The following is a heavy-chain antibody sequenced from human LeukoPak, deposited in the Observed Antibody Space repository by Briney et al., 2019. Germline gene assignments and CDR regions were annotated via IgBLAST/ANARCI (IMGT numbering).Heavy chain of an antibody. J-gene: IGHJ4*02. V-gene: IGHV3-23*01. D-gene: IGHD6-19*01. CDR2: INGGGGDS. CDR3: AKGLVTKYYFDY. Sequence: LSGGSLRLSCAASGFTFSTNGMSWVRQAPGKGLEWVSGINGGGGDSFYADSVKGRFTISRDNSKNTLCLQMNSLRAEDTAVYYCAKGLVTKYYFDYWGQGTLVTVSS. CDR1: GFTFSTNG.